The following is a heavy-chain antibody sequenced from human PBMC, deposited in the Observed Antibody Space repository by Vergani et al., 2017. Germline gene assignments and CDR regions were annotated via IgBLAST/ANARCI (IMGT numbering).Heavy chain of an antibody. V-gene: IGHV3-23*01. CDR2: ISGRGGST. CDR3: AKVPYYDFGSGRVATYGMDV. D-gene: IGHD3-3*01. J-gene: IGHJ6*02. CDR1: GFSFSSYA. Sequence: EVQLLESGGGLVQPGGSLRLSCAASGFSFSSYAMSWVRQAPGKGLEWVSGISGRGGSTYYADSVKGRFTISRDNSKNTLYLQMNSLRAEDTALYYCAKVPYYDFGSGRVATYGMDVWGQGTTVTVSS.